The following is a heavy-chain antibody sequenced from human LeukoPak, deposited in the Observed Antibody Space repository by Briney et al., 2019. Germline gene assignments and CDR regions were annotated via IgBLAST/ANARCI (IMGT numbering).Heavy chain of an antibody. V-gene: IGHV1-24*01. CDR1: GYTLTELS. Sequence: ASVKVSCKVSGYTLTELSMHWVRQAPGKGLEWMGGFDPEDGETIYAQKFQGRVTITADESTSTAYMELSSLRSEDTAVYYCASAPPSGGATGYYFDYWGQGTLVTVSS. CDR3: ASAPPSGGATGYYFDY. J-gene: IGHJ4*02. CDR2: FDPEDGET. D-gene: IGHD1-26*01.